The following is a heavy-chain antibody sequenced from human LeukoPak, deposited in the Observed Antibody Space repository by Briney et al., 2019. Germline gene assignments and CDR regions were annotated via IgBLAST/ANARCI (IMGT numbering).Heavy chain of an antibody. CDR3: ARSLPATVAGANWYDP. Sequence: GASVKDICRASGYTFTSYYLHWVRQAPGQGLEWMGIMNPNGGSTRLAQKFQGRVSMTTDTSTGTVYMELTSVTAADTAVYYCARSLPATVAGANWYDPWGQG. CDR1: GYTFTSYY. V-gene: IGHV1-46*01. D-gene: IGHD6-13*01. CDR2: MNPNGGST. J-gene: IGHJ5*02.